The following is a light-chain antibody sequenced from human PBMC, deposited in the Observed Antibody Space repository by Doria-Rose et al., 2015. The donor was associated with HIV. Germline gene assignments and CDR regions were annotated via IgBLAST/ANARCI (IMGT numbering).Light chain of an antibody. CDR3: QQYYDYPRT. CDR1: QGIRSD. J-gene: IGKJ1*01. V-gene: IGKV1-8*01. Sequence: VTIPCRASQGIRSDLPWYQPKPGRAPKLLIYTASTLQSGVPSRFSGSGSGTDFTLTISCLQSEDFATYYCQQYYDYPRTFGQGTTVEIK. CDR2: TAS.